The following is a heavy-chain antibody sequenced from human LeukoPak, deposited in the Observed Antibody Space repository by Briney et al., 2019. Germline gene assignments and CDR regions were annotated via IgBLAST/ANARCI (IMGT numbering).Heavy chain of an antibody. CDR2: IGRDGLAK. Sequence: PGGSLRLSCVASGFTFSSYGMHWVRQAPGKAREWVAVIGRDGLAKYYADAVKGRFTLSRDNSMNTHFLEMNSPRDEDTAVYYCAREAAWGNWYFDLWGRGTLVTVSS. CDR1: GFTFSSYG. J-gene: IGHJ2*01. V-gene: IGHV3-30*03. CDR3: AREAAWGNWYFDL. D-gene: IGHD7-27*01.